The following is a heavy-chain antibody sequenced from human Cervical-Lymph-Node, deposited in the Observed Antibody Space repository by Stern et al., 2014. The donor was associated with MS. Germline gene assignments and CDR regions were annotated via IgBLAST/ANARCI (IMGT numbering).Heavy chain of an antibody. Sequence: QLVQSGAEVKKPGASVKVSCKASGYTFTSYYMHWVRQAPGQGLEWMGIINPSGGSTSYAQKFQGRVTMTRDTSTSTVYMELSSLRSEDTAVYYCAREVLIAAAGTSSWFDPWGQGTLVTVSS. CDR3: AREVLIAAAGTSSWFDP. D-gene: IGHD6-13*01. J-gene: IGHJ5*02. CDR2: INPSGGST. CDR1: GYTFTSYY. V-gene: IGHV1-46*03.